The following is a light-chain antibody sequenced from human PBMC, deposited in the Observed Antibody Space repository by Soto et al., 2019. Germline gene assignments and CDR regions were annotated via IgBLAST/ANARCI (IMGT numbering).Light chain of an antibody. CDR2: EVS. J-gene: IGLJ2*01. Sequence: QSALTQPPSASGSPGQSVTISCTGTSSDVGGYNYVSWYQQYPGKAPKLMIYEVSKRPSGVPDRFSGSKSANTASLTVSGLQAEDEADYYCSSYAGSNHVVVFGGGTKVTVL. CDR1: SSDVGGYNY. V-gene: IGLV2-8*01. CDR3: SSYAGSNHVVV.